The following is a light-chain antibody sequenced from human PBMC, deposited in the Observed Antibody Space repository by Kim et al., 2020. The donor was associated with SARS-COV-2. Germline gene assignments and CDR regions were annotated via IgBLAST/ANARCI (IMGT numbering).Light chain of an antibody. CDR3: QQRSNGPPLT. Sequence: EIVLTQSPATLSLSPGESATLSCRASQTINSYLVWYQQKCGQAPRLLIYDASYRAPGIPARFRGGGSGTDFTLTITSVEPEDLGVYYCQQRSNGPPLTFGGGTKVDIK. CDR2: DAS. V-gene: IGKV3-11*01. CDR1: QTINSY. J-gene: IGKJ4*01.